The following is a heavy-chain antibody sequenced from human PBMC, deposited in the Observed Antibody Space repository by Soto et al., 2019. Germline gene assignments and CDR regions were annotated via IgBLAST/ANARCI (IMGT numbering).Heavy chain of an antibody. CDR3: ARGAAGASPAFDI. Sequence: GGSLRLSCAASGFTFSSYWMHWVRRAPGKGLVWVSRINSDGSITTYADSVKGRFTISRDNAKNTLYLQINSLRAEDTAVYYCARGAAGASPAFDIWGQGTMVTVSS. J-gene: IGHJ3*02. D-gene: IGHD7-27*01. CDR2: INSDGSIT. CDR1: GFTFSSYW. V-gene: IGHV3-74*01.